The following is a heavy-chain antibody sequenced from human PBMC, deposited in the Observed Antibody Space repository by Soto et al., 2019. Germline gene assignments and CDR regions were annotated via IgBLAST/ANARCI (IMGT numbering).Heavy chain of an antibody. CDR3: ARWSYLDY. V-gene: IGHV3-23*01. CDR2: ISGSDGKT. J-gene: IGHJ4*02. Sequence: GGSLRLSCAASGFSFGSYALSWVRQAPGKGLEWVSTISGSDGKTFYADSVKGRFSISRDTSQSTLYLQMNSLRADDTAMYYCARWSYLDYWGQGTRITVSS. D-gene: IGHD3-3*01. CDR1: GFSFGSYA.